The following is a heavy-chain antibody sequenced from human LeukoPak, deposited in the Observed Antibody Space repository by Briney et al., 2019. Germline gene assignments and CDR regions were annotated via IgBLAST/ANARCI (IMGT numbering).Heavy chain of an antibody. CDR1: GDSITDYY. J-gene: IGHJ5*02. CDR3: ARDGFSGYRNWFDP. D-gene: IGHD5-12*01. V-gene: IGHV4-59*01. Sequence: SETLSLTCNVSGDSITDYYWSWIRQLPGKGLEWIGFIYHSGNTNYNPSLASRVTLSLDTSKTQLSLRLTSVTAADTAVYYCARDGFSGYRNWFDPWGQGTLVTVSS. CDR2: IYHSGNT.